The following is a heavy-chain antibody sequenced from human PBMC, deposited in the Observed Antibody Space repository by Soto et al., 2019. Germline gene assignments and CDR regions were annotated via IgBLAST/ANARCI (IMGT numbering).Heavy chain of an antibody. Sequence: EVQLVESGGGLVQPGGSLRLSCAASGFTFSSYWMHWVRQDPGKGVVWVSSIKTDGTATQYADSVKGRFTVSRDNAKNTLHLQKTGLRAEDTAVYYCAKDLSWGQCACWGQGTLLTASS. CDR1: GFTFSSYW. D-gene: IGHD3-16*01. J-gene: IGHJ4*02. V-gene: IGHV3-74*03. CDR2: IKTDGTAT. CDR3: AKDLSWGQCAC.